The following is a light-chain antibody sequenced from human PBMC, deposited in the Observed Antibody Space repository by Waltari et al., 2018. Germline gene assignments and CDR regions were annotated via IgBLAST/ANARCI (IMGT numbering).Light chain of an antibody. CDR3: AAWDDSLSGVV. Sequence: QSVLTQPPSASGNPGQRVTISFSGSSSNIGSNYVYWSQQLPGTAPKLLIYRTKQRASGVPDRFSGSRSGTSASLSISGLRSEDEAAYYCAAWDDSLSGVVFGGGTKLTVL. CDR1: SSNIGSNY. V-gene: IGLV1-47*01. CDR2: RTK. J-gene: IGLJ2*01.